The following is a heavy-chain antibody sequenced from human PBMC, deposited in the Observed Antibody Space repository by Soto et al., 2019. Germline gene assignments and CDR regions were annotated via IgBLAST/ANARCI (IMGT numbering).Heavy chain of an antibody. J-gene: IGHJ6*02. CDR1: GGTFSSYA. V-gene: IGHV1-69*13. D-gene: IGHD2-2*01. CDR2: IIPIFGTA. CDR3: ARPLGFCSSTSCSQTFGYYYGMDV. Sequence: SVKVSCKASGGTFSSYAISWVRQAPGQRLERMGGIIPIFGTANYAQKFQGRVTITADESTSTAYMELSSLRSEDTAVYYCARPLGFCSSTSCSQTFGYYYGMDVWGQGTTVTVSS.